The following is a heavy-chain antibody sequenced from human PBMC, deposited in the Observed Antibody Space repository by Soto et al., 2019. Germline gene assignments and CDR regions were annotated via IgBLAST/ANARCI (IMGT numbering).Heavy chain of an antibody. CDR1: VDTFSHNSVA. Sequence: SQTLSLTCVFSVDTFSHNSVAWNLVRQSPSRGLEWLGRTYYRSRWYSDYAVSVRSRIDINADTSKNQVSLQLNSVTPEDTAVYYCARSEEDSDYYYYGMDVWGQGTTVTVSS. D-gene: IGHD2-15*01. J-gene: IGHJ6*02. V-gene: IGHV6-1*01. CDR3: ARSEEDSDYYYYGMDV. CDR2: TYYRSRWYS.